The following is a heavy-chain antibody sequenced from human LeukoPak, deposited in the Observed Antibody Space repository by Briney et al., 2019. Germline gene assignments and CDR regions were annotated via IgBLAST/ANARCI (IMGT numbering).Heavy chain of an antibody. CDR3: ARYSVNYYSGLFDY. V-gene: IGHV4-59*01. D-gene: IGHD1-26*01. Sequence: SETLSLTCTVSGGSISGYFWSWIRQPPGKGLEWIGYIYHSGSTNYNLSLKSRVTISVDTSKNQFTLKLSPVTAADTAVYYCARYSVNYYSGLFDYWGQGTLVTVSS. J-gene: IGHJ4*02. CDR1: GGSISGYF. CDR2: IYHSGST.